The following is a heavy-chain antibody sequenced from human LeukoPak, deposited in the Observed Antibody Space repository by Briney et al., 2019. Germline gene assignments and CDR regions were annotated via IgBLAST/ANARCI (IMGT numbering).Heavy chain of an antibody. CDR1: GYTFTSYA. J-gene: IGHJ4*02. Sequence: ASVKVSCKASGYTFTSYAMHWERQAPGQRLEWMGWINAGNGNTKYSQKFQGRVTITRDTSASTAYMELSSLRSEDTAVYYCARDRRTSQSPLFWNYWGQGTLVAVSS. CDR2: INAGNGNT. V-gene: IGHV1-3*01. D-gene: IGHD3-3*01. CDR3: ARDRRTSQSPLFWNY.